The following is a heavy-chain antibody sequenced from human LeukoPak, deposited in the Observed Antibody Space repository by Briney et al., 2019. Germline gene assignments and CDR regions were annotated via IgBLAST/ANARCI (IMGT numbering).Heavy chain of an antibody. CDR1: GFTFSSYW. CDR2: IKQDGSEK. CDR3: ARDWTPPYYYDSSGYYSFDY. D-gene: IGHD3-22*01. V-gene: IGHV3-7*01. J-gene: IGHJ4*02. Sequence: LPGGSLRLSCAASGFTFSSYWMSWVRQAPGKGLEWVPNIKQDGSEKYYVDSVKGRFIISRDNAKNSLYLQMNSLRAEDTAVYYCARDWTPPYYYDSSGYYSFDYWGQGTLVTVSS.